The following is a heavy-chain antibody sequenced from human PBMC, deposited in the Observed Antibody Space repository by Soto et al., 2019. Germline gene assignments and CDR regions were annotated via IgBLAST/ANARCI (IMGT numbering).Heavy chain of an antibody. J-gene: IGHJ5*02. CDR2: FDPEDGET. CDR1: GYTLTELS. D-gene: IGHD1-26*01. Sequence: ASVKVSCKVSGYTLTELSMHWVRQAPGKGLEWMGGFDPEDGETIYAQKFQGRVTMTEDTSTDTACMELSSLRSEDTAVYYCATGPCIVGATYWYVPWGQRTLVTVFS. V-gene: IGHV1-24*01. CDR3: ATGPCIVGATYWYVP.